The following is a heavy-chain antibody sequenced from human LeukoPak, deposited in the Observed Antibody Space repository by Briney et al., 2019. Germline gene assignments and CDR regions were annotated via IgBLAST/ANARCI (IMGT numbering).Heavy chain of an antibody. CDR3: ARVVMGAKDAFDI. Sequence: SVKVSFKASGSTFTSYDINWVRQATGQGLEWMGWMNPNSGNTGYAQKFQGRVTITRNTSISTAYMELSSLRSEDTAVYYCARVVMGAKDAFDIWGQGTMVTVSS. CDR1: GSTFTSYD. J-gene: IGHJ3*02. CDR2: MNPNSGNT. V-gene: IGHV1-8*03. D-gene: IGHD1-26*01.